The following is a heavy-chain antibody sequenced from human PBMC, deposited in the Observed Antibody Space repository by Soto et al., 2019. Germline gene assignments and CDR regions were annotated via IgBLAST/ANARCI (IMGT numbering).Heavy chain of an antibody. J-gene: IGHJ4*02. Sequence: PGGSLRLSCEASGFTFSGFDMHWVRQPTGKGLEWVSTIGTAGDTYYAVSVKGRFTISRDNAKNSLSLQMNSLRAGDTAVYFCARGQDVGAHFFDYWGQGTQVTVSS. D-gene: IGHD2-15*01. CDR2: IGTAGDT. V-gene: IGHV3-13*01. CDR1: GFTFSGFD. CDR3: ARGQDVGAHFFDY.